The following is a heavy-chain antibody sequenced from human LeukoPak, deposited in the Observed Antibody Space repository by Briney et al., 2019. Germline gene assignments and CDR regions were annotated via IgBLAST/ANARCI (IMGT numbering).Heavy chain of an antibody. J-gene: IGHJ4*02. CDR3: ARSVGAAHFDY. CDR2: IHTSGST. CDR1: GGSTSNYF. V-gene: IGHV4-4*07. D-gene: IGHD1-26*01. Sequence: SETLSLTCTVSGGSTSNYFCTWLRQSAGKGLEWIGRIHTSGSTNYNPSLKSRVSMSVDTSKNQFSLKLSSVTAADTAVYYCARSVGAAHFDYWGQGTLVTVSS.